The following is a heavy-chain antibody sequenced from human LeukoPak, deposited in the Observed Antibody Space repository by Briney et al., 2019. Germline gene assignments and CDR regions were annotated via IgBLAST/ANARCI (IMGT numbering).Heavy chain of an antibody. CDR1: GGSISSGDYY. V-gene: IGHV4-30-4*01. D-gene: IGHD4-17*01. J-gene: IGHJ4*02. CDR2: IYYSGST. Sequence: SQTLSLTCTVSGGSISSGDYYWGWLRQPPGKGLEWIGYIYYSGSTYYNPSLQSRVIISVDTSKNQFSLKLTSVTAADTAVYYCARPLYSMTTVTTEYWFDYWDQGTLLTVSS. CDR3: ARPLYSMTTVTTEYWFDY.